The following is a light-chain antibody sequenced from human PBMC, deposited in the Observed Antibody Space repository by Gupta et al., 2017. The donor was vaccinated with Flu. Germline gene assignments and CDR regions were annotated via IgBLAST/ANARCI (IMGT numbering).Light chain of an antibody. V-gene: IGKV1-27*01. J-gene: IGKJ4*01. CDR1: QDISTY. CDR3: QKYNSAPPA. Sequence: SRSASVRDRVTITCRASQDISTYLAWYQQRSGKVPKLLIYAASSLQSGVPSRFSASGSGTAFTLTISNLQPDDFATYYCQKYNSAPPAFGGGTKV. CDR2: AAS.